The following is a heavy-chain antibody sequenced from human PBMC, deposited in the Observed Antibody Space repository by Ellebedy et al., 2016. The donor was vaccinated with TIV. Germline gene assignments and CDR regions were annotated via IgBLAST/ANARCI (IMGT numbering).Heavy chain of an antibody. J-gene: IGHJ4*02. CDR1: GYTFTSYY. Sequence: AASVKVSCKASGYTFTSYYMHWVRQAPGQGLEWMGIINPSSGSTTYAQKLQGRLTMTRDTSTSTVYMELSSLRSEDTAVYYCARARSSGWLHTPDYWGQGPLVTVSS. CDR2: INPSSGST. V-gene: IGHV1-46*04. D-gene: IGHD6-19*01. CDR3: ARARSSGWLHTPDY.